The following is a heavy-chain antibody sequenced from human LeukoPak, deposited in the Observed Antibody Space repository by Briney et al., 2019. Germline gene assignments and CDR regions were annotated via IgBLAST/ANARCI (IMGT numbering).Heavy chain of an antibody. CDR2: IWYDGSNK. Sequence: GGSLRLSCAASGFTFSSYGMHWVRQAPGKGLEWVAVIWYDGSNKYYADSVKGRFTISRDNSKNTLYLQMNSLRAEDAAVYYCARDQTLVAIGASGYWGQGTLVTVSS. V-gene: IGHV3-33*01. J-gene: IGHJ4*02. CDR3: ARDQTLVAIGASGY. D-gene: IGHD2/OR15-2a*01. CDR1: GFTFSSYG.